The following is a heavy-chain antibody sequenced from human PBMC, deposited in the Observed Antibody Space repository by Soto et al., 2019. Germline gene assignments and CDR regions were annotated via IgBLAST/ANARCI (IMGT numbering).Heavy chain of an antibody. J-gene: IGHJ6*03. CDR3: AREGGYTRANYYYYYMDV. CDR2: MNPNSGNT. V-gene: IGHV1-8*01. Sequence: GASVKVSCKASGYTFTSYDINWVRQATGQGLEWMGWMNPNSGNTGYAQKFQGRVTMTRNTSISTAYMELSSLRSEDTAVYYCAREGGYTRANYYYYYMDVWGKGTTVTVSS. CDR1: GYTFTSYD. D-gene: IGHD1-26*01.